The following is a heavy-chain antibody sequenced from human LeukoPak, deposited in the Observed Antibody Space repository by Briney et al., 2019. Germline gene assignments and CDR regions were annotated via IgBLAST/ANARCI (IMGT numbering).Heavy chain of an antibody. V-gene: IGHV4-39*01. Sequence: SETLSLTCTVSGGSIISTSYYWGWVRQPPGKGLEWIGSVYYSGSTYYNPSLKSRITISVDTSKNQSSLKLSSVTAADTAVYYCATPAGPFGDYDYWGQGTLVTVSS. D-gene: IGHD4-17*01. CDR2: VYYSGST. CDR1: GGSIISTSYY. J-gene: IGHJ4*02. CDR3: ATPAGPFGDYDY.